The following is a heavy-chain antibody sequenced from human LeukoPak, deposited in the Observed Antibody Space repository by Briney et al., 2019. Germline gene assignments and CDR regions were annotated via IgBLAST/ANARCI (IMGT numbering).Heavy chain of an antibody. CDR1: GFTFSSYS. D-gene: IGHD3-10*01. Sequence: PGGSLRPSCAASGFTFSSYSMSWVRQAPGKGLEWVSSISSSSSYIYYADSVKGRFTISRDNARNSLYLQMNSLRAEDTAVYYCARDCWDYGSGSYCGIDYWGQGTLVTVSS. J-gene: IGHJ4*02. CDR3: ARDCWDYGSGSYCGIDY. V-gene: IGHV3-21*01. CDR2: ISSSSSYI.